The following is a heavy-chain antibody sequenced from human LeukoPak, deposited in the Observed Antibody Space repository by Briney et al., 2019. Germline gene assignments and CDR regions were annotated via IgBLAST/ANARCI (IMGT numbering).Heavy chain of an antibody. CDR3: ARNEGSSDFNY. CDR1: GGSISNYY. J-gene: IGHJ4*02. Sequence: SETLSLTCTVSGGSISNYYWSWIRQPPGKGLEWIGEIFHSGSTNYNPSLKSRVTISVDKSKNQFSLKVNSVTAADTAVYYCARNEGSSDFNYWGQGTLVTVSS. CDR2: IFHSGST. V-gene: IGHV4-59*12. D-gene: IGHD6-25*01.